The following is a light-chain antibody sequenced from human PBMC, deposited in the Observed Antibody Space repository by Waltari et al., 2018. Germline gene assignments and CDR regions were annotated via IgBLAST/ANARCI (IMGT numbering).Light chain of an antibody. J-gene: IGLJ2*01. CDR2: DVI. Sequence: QSALTQPASVSGSPGQASTIACTGTSSDIGRYSYVPWYQQHPGKAPKLMLYDVIYRPSGVSNRFSGSTSGTTASLTISGLQAEDEADYYCSSYSSSSIVVFGGGTKLTVL. CDR1: SSDIGRYSY. CDR3: SSYSSSSIVV. V-gene: IGLV2-14*03.